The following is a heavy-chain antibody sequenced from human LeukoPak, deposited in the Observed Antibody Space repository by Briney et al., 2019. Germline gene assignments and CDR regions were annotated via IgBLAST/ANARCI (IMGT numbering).Heavy chain of an antibody. J-gene: IGHJ4*02. CDR1: GGSFSDYY. CDR3: ARSGRVWFGETQSFFDY. CDR2: INHSGSTT. V-gene: IGHV4-34*01. Sequence: SETLSLTCAVYGGSFSDYYWSWIRQPPGKGLEWIGEINHSGSTTNYNPSLKNRVTISADTSKNQFSLKLSSVTAADTAVYYCARSGRVWFGETQSFFDYWGQGTLVTVSS. D-gene: IGHD3-10*01.